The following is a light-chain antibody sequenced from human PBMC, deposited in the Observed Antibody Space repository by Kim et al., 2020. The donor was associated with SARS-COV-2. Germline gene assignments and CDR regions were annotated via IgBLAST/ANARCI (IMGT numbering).Light chain of an antibody. Sequence: QSITNSCTGTSSDIGDYHYVSWYQQHPGTAPNLIIYDVTNRPAGVSDRFSGSKSGNTASLTISGLQADDESDYFCSSFSGSVSLYVFGSGTKVTVL. J-gene: IGLJ1*01. CDR2: DVT. CDR3: SSFSGSVSLYV. CDR1: SSDIGDYHY. V-gene: IGLV2-14*03.